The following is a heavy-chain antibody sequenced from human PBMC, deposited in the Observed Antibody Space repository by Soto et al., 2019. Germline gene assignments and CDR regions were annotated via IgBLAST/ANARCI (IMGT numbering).Heavy chain of an antibody. Sequence: GASVKVSCKTSGYTFTVYDINWVRQATGQGLEWIGWMNPNSGETGYAQKFQGRVTMTRSASLSTAYLELSSLRSEDTAVYYGARVAVAARPRWYNWFDPWGQGTLVTDPS. J-gene: IGHJ5*02. CDR2: MNPNSGET. CDR3: ARVAVAARPRWYNWFDP. V-gene: IGHV1-8*01. D-gene: IGHD2-15*01. CDR1: GYTFTVYD.